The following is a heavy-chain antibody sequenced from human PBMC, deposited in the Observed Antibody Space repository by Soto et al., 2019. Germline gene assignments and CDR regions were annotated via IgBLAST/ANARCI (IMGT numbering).Heavy chain of an antibody. V-gene: IGHV4-34*01. CDR1: AGSFSHYY. CDR3: ARGGSSDWQVALDI. CDR2: IKHSGSS. D-gene: IGHD6-19*01. Sequence: SETLSLTCAVYAGSFSHYYWNWIRQSPGKGLEWIGKIKHSGSSNYNPSLRSRVSISVDMSKNQFSLRLTSVTAADTAVYYCARGGSSDWQVALDIWGQGTMVTASS. J-gene: IGHJ3*02.